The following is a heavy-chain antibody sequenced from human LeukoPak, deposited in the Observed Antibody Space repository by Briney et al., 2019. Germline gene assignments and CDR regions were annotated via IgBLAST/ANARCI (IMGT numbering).Heavy chain of an antibody. V-gene: IGHV4-4*02. J-gene: IGHJ4*02. D-gene: IGHD2-2*02. CDR3: ARDSRSEYGVPAAIIY. Sequence: NPSETLSLTCAVSGGPISNTHWWSWVRQPPGKGLEWIGEIYHAGSTNYSPSLRSRVTISVDKSKSQISLRLNSVTAADTAVYYCARDSRSEYGVPAAIIYWGQGTLVTVSS. CDR2: IYHAGST. CDR1: GGPISNTHW.